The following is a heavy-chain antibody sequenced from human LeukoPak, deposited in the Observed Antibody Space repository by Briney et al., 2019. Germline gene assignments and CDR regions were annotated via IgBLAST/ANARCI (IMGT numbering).Heavy chain of an antibody. D-gene: IGHD3-22*01. V-gene: IGHV3-7*05. CDR1: GFTFSSYW. Sequence: GGSLRLSCAASGFTFSSYWMSWVRQAPGKELEWVANIKQGGSEKYYVDSVKGRFTISRDNAKNSLYLQMNSLRAEDTAVYYCATDPFGDSSQGDYWGQGTLVTVSS. CDR2: IKQGGSEK. J-gene: IGHJ4*02. CDR3: ATDPFGDSSQGDY.